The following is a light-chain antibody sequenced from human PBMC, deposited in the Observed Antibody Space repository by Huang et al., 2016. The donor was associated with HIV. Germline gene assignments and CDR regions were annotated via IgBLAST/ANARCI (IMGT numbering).Light chain of an antibody. V-gene: IGKV1-39*01. CDR2: SAS. Sequence: DIQMTQSPSSLSASVGDRVTITCRASQSIARSLNWYQQKPGTAPKLLIYSASTLQSWVPSMVSGSGSGTTFTLTISSLRPEDFGTYSCQQSHNTPLTFGGGTKVEIK. CDR3: QQSHNTPLT. J-gene: IGKJ4*01. CDR1: QSIARS.